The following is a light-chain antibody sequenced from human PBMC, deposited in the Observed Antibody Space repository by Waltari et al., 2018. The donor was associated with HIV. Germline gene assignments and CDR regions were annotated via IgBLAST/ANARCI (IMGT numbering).Light chain of an antibody. CDR1: QSVSSK. J-gene: IGKJ5*01. CDR2: GAS. V-gene: IGKV3D-15*01. CDR3: QQYYKWPLT. Sequence: MQSPATLSVSPGERATLSCRASQSVSSKLAWYQQKPGQAPRLLIYGASTRSTGIPGRFSGSESGTEFILTISSLQSEDCAVYYCQQYYKWPLTFGQGTRLEIK.